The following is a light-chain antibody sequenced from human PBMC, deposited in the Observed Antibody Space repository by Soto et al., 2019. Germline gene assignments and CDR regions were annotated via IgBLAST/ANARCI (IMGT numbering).Light chain of an antibody. CDR2: SAS. CDR1: QGISNW. J-gene: IGKJ3*01. Sequence: DIQMTQSPSSVSASVGDRVTITCRASQGISNWLAWYQQKPGKAPKLLIYSASNLQSGVPSRFSGSGSGTDFTLTIISLQPEDFATYFCQQANTFPFTFGPGTKVDI. V-gene: IGKV1D-12*01. CDR3: QQANTFPFT.